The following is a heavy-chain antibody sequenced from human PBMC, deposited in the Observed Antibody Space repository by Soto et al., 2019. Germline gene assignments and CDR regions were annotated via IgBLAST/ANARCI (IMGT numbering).Heavy chain of an antibody. V-gene: IGHV4-34*01. J-gene: IGHJ4*02. CDR1: GGSFSGYY. CDR2: INHSGST. Sequence: SETLSLTCAVYGGSFSGYYWSWIRQPPGKGLEWIGEINHSGSTNYNPSLKSRVTISVDTSKNQFSLKLSSVTAADTAVYYCARYRYCSSTSCPPFDYWGQGTLVTVSS. CDR3: ARYRYCSSTSCPPFDY. D-gene: IGHD2-2*01.